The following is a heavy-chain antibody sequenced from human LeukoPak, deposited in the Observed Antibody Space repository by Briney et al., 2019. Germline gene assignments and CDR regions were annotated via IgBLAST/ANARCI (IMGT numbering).Heavy chain of an antibody. CDR1: GFTVSRNY. Sequence: GGALRLSCAASGFTVSRNYMSWVRQAPGKGLEWVSVIYSGGSTYYADSVKGRFTISRHNSKNTLYLQMNSLRAEDTAVFFFEQKTAYDILTGYHTPDYWGQGTLVTVSS. CDR2: IYSGGST. J-gene: IGHJ4*02. CDR3: EQKTAYDILTGYHTPDY. D-gene: IGHD3-9*01. V-gene: IGHV3-53*01.